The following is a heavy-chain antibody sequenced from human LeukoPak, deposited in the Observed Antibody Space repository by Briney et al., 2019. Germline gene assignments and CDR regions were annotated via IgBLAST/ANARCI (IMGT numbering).Heavy chain of an antibody. CDR2: IYYSGST. D-gene: IGHD2-2*01. CDR3: ARDFQYCSSPSCYSGFDP. J-gene: IGHJ5*02. V-gene: IGHV4-39*07. Sequence: SETLSLTCTVSGGSISSSSYYWGWIRQPPGKGLEWIGSIYYSGSTYYNPSLKSRVTISVDTSKNQFSLKLSSVTAADTAVYYCARDFQYCSSPSCYSGFDPWGQGTLVTVSS. CDR1: GGSISSSSYY.